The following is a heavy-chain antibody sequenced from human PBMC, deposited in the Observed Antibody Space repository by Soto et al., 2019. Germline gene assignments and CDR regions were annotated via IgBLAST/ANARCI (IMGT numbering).Heavy chain of an antibody. J-gene: IGHJ6*03. Sequence: PGGSLRLSCAASGFTFSNYGMHWVRQAPGKGLEWVAVISYDGSNKYYAVSVKGRFTISRDNSKNTLYLQMNSLRAEDTAVYYCAKDGVLNYLGPNDYYYYMDVWGKGTTVTVSS. CDR3: AKDGVLNYLGPNDYYYYMDV. CDR2: ISYDGSNK. D-gene: IGHD1-7*01. V-gene: IGHV3-30*18. CDR1: GFTFSNYG.